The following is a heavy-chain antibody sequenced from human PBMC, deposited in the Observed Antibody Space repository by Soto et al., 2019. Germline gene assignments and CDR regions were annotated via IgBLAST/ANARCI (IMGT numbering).Heavy chain of an antibody. J-gene: IGHJ3*02. CDR2: IYYNGDT. CDR1: GGSISSSSYN. V-gene: IGHV4-39*01. Sequence: QLQLQEAGPGLLKPSETLSLTCSVSGGSISSSSYNWDWIRQPPGKGLEWIGTIYYNGDTDYNPSLKSRANISVDASDYQFSLQLSSVTAADTSIYPCARFSGNAFDIWGHGTMVTVSP. CDR3: ARFSGNAFDI.